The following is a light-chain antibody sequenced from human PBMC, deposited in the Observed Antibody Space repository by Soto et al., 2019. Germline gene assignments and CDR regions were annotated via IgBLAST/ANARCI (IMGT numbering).Light chain of an antibody. CDR1: QNVGSF. CDR3: QQYGSSPRT. J-gene: IGKJ1*01. CDR2: DTS. V-gene: IGKV3-20*01. Sequence: EIVLTQSPGTLSLSPGERATPXYRAGQNVGSFLAWYQQKPGQAPRLLIYDTSNRATGIPDGFSGSGSGTDFSLTISSLEPGDLAVYYCQQYGSSPRTFGQGTKVDI.